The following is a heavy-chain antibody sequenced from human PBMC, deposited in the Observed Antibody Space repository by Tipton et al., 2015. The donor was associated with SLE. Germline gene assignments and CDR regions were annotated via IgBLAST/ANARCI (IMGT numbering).Heavy chain of an antibody. J-gene: IGHJ3*02. CDR1: GYIFTGYW. V-gene: IGHV5-51*01. CDR2: IYPGDSDT. Sequence: QSGAEVKKPGESLKISCTGSGYIFTGYWIGWVRQMTGKGLEWMGIIYPGDSDTRYSPSFRGQVTISADKSITTAYLQWSSLKASDTAMYYCAGGRDPDVFDIWGQGTMVIVSS. CDR3: AGGRDPDVFDI.